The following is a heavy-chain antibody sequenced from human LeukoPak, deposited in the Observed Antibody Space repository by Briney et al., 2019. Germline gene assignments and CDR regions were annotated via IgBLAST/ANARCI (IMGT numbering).Heavy chain of an antibody. CDR2: IIPIFGTA. V-gene: IGHV1-69*05. CDR1: GGTFSSYA. CDR3: AREVATIERGPSNWFGP. D-gene: IGHD5-12*01. Sequence: SVKVSCKASGGTFSSYAISWVRQAPGQGLEWMGGIIPIFGTANYAQKFQGRVTITTDESTSTAYMEVSSLRSEDTAVYYCAREVATIERGPSNWFGPWGQGTLVTVSS. J-gene: IGHJ5*02.